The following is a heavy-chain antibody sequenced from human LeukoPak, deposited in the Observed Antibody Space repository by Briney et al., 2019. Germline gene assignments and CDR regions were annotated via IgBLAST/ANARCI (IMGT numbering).Heavy chain of an antibody. V-gene: IGHV3-9*01. CDR1: GFTFDDYA. Sequence: PGGSLRLSCAASGFTFDDYAMHWVRQAPGKGLEWVSGISWNSGSIGYADSVKGRFTISRDNAKNSLYLQMNSLRAEDTALYYCAKDIAAAGHRPGFDYWGQGTLVTVSS. D-gene: IGHD6-13*01. CDR2: ISWNSGSI. CDR3: AKDIAAAGHRPGFDY. J-gene: IGHJ4*02.